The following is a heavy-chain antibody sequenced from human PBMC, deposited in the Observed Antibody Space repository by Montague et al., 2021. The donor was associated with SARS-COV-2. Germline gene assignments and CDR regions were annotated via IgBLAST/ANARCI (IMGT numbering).Heavy chain of an antibody. CDR3: ARGPDYGDYFDY. J-gene: IGHJ4*02. V-gene: IGHV4-59*13. CDR1: GGSISSYY. D-gene: IGHD4-17*01. Sequence: SETLSLTCTVSGGSISSYYWSWIRRPPGKGLEWIGYIYYSGSTNYNPSLKSRVTISVDTSKNQFSLKLSSVTAADTAVYYCARGPDYGDYFDYWGQGTLVTVSS. CDR2: IYYSGST.